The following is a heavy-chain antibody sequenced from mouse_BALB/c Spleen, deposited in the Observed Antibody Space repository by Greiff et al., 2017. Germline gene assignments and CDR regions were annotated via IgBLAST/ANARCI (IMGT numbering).Heavy chain of an antibody. Sequence: VQLQQSGAELARPGASVKLSCKASGYTLTSYWMQWVKQRPGQGLEWIGAIYPGDGDTRYTQKFKGKATLTADKSSSTAYMQLSSLASEDSAVYYCARRSYYGSSYYYYAMDYWGQGTSVTVSS. D-gene: IGHD1-1*01. V-gene: IGHV1-87*01. CDR3: ARRSYYGSSYYYYAMDY. CDR2: IYPGDGDT. CDR1: GYTLTSYW. J-gene: IGHJ4*01.